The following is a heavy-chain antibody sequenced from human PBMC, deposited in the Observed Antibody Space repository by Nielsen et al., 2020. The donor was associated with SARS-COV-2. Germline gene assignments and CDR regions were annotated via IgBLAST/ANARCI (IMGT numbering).Heavy chain of an antibody. D-gene: IGHD6-13*01. Sequence: GESLKISCAASGFTFSSYGMHWVRQAPGKGLEWVAVIWYDGSNKYYADSVKGRFTISRDNSKNTLYLQMNSLRAEDTAVYYCAREGESSSSGNAFDIWGQGTMVTVSS. CDR3: AREGESSSSGNAFDI. CDR1: GFTFSSYG. V-gene: IGHV3-33*01. CDR2: IWYDGSNK. J-gene: IGHJ3*02.